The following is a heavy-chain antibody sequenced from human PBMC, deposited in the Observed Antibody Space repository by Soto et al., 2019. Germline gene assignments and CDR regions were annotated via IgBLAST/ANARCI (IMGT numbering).Heavy chain of an antibody. V-gene: IGHV3-23*05. J-gene: IGHJ4*02. Sequence: EVWIMESGGGLVQPGGSLRLSCTVSGFSFENYAMSWVRQVPGKGLQWVSTVDTSGTNTYYADSVKGRFTISRDNSKKTLYLQLSSLRDDDTAVYYCASDYWGQGILVTVSS. CDR3: ASDY. CDR1: GFSFENYA. CDR2: VDTSGTNT.